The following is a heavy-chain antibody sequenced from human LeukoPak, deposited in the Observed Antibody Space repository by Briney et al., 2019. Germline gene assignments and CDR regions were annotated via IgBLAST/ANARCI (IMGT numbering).Heavy chain of an antibody. D-gene: IGHD6-13*01. Sequence: GGSLRLSCAASGFTFSSYGMHWVRQAPGKGLEWVAFIRYDGSNKYYADSVKRRFTISRDNSKNTLYLQMNSLRAEDTAVYYCARAAGFEAAADFDYWGQGTLVTVSS. V-gene: IGHV3-30*02. CDR1: GFTFSSYG. J-gene: IGHJ4*02. CDR2: IRYDGSNK. CDR3: ARAAGFEAAADFDY.